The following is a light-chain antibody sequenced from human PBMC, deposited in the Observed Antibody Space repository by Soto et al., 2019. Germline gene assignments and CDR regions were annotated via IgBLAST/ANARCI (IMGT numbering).Light chain of an antibody. V-gene: IGKV3-20*01. Sequence: EVVLTQSPGTLSLSPGERATLSCRASQSISSSSLAWYQQKPGQAPRLLIYGASSRATGIPDRFSGSGSGTDFTLTISRLEPEDFAVYYCQQFGSSPQTFGPGTKVEIK. CDR3: QQFGSSPQT. CDR2: GAS. CDR1: QSISSSS. J-gene: IGKJ1*01.